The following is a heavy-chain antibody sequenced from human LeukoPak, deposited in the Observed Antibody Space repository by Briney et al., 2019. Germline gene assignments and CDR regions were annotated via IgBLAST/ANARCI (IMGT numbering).Heavy chain of an antibody. Sequence: ASVKVSCKASGYTFPAYYLHWVRQAPGQGFEWMGWINPHSGDKNYAQKFRGRVTMTRDTSITTAYMELSRLRSDDTAVYYCVRVTMIVVAHGMDVWGQGTTVTVS. CDR1: GYTFPAYY. J-gene: IGHJ6*02. V-gene: IGHV1-2*02. CDR3: VRVTMIVVAHGMDV. D-gene: IGHD3-22*01. CDR2: INPHSGDK.